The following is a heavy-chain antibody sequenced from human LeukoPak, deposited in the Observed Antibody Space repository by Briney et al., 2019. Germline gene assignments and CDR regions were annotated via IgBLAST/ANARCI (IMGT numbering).Heavy chain of an antibody. CDR2: INHSGST. Sequence: SETLSLTCAVYGGSFSGYSWTWLRQPPGKGLEWIGEINHSGSTNYNPSLKSRVTISVDTSKNQFSLKLSSVTAADTAVYYCRSSWGAAAGTTYIAFDIWGQGTMVTVSS. CDR3: RSSWGAAAGTTYIAFDI. J-gene: IGHJ3*02. V-gene: IGHV4-34*01. CDR1: GGSFSGYS. D-gene: IGHD6-13*01.